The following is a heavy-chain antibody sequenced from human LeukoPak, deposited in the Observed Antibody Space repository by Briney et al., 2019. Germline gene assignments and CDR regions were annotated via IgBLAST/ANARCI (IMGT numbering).Heavy chain of an antibody. J-gene: IGHJ4*02. CDR3: ARDYGGAQLDS. D-gene: IGHD3-10*01. V-gene: IGHV3-48*03. CDR1: GFSLSAYQ. CDR2: FSSGGHTE. Sequence: PGGSLRLSCVASGFSLSAYQMNWVRQAPGKGLEWVSHFSSGGHTEYYAESVRGRFTMSRDNAKNSLYPQMNSLRAEDTAVYYCARDYGGAQLDSWGQGTLVTVSS.